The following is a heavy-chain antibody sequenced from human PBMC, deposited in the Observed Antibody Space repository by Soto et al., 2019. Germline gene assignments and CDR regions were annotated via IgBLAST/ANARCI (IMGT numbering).Heavy chain of an antibody. CDR1: GGSIYYYY. Sequence: PSETLSLTCTVSGGSIYYYYCTFIRHPPGKGLEWLVFISDRGTTSYNPSLRSRVTISVDTSKNQFSLRLNSVTAADTAVYYCARDSTAWFPYYGIDVWGQGTTVTVSS. CDR3: ARDSTAWFPYYGIDV. J-gene: IGHJ6*02. D-gene: IGHD3-10*01. V-gene: IGHV4-59*01. CDR2: ISDRGTT.